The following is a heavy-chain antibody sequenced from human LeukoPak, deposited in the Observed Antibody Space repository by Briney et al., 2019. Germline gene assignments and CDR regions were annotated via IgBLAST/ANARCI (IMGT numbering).Heavy chain of an antibody. V-gene: IGHV3-73*01. J-gene: IGHJ6*03. Sequence: GGSLRLSCAASGFTFSGSAMHWVRQASGKGLEWVGRIRSKANMYATAYAASVKGRFTISRDDSKNTAYLQMNSLKTEDTAVYYCTRQTTVVSLFYYYYMDVWGKGTTVTVSS. CDR3: TRQTTVVSLFYYYYMDV. CDR1: GFTFSGSA. CDR2: IRSKANMYAT. D-gene: IGHD4-23*01.